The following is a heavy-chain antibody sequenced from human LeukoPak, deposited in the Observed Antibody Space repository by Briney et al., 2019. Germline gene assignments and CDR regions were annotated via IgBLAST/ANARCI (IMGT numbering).Heavy chain of an antibody. V-gene: IGHV1-24*01. CDR1: GYTLTELS. J-gene: IGHJ3*02. CDR2: FDPEDGET. D-gene: IGHD1-26*01. Sequence: GASVKVSCKVSGYTLTELSMHWVRQAPGKGLEWMGGFDPEDGETICAQKFQGRVTMTEDTSTDTAYMELSSLRSEDTAVYYCATGWELNRDAFDIWGQGTMVTVSS. CDR3: ATGWELNRDAFDI.